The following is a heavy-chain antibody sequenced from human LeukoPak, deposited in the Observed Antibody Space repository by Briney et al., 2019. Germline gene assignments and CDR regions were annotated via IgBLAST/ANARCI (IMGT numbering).Heavy chain of an antibody. CDR3: ARASLRGSQTFDY. CDR1: GGSISSGDYY. J-gene: IGHJ4*02. V-gene: IGHV4-30-4*01. D-gene: IGHD3-16*01. Sequence: SETLSLTCPVSGGSISSGDYYWSWIRQPPGKGLEWIGYIYYSGSTYYNPSLKSRVTISVDTSKNQFSLKLSSVTAADTAVYYCARASLRGSQTFDYWGQGTLVTVSS. CDR2: IYYSGST.